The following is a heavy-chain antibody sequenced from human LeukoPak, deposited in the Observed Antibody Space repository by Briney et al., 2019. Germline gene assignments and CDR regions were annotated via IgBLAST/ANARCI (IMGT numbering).Heavy chain of an antibody. D-gene: IGHD4-17*01. J-gene: IGHJ4*02. CDR1: GFTFSSYA. Sequence: GGSLRLSCAASGFTFSSYAMSWVRQAPGKGLEWVSAISGSGGSTHYADSVKGRFTISRDNSKNTVYLQMNSLRAEDTAVYYCATTVTTGGYFDYWGQGTPVTVSS. CDR2: ISGSGGST. V-gene: IGHV3-23*01. CDR3: ATTVTTGGYFDY.